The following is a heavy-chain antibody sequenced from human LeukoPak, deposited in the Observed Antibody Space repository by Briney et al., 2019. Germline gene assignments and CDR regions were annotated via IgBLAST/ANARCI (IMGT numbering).Heavy chain of an antibody. Sequence: PGGSLRLSCAASGFTFSSYWMSWVRQAPGKGLEWVAFIPYRGGDSNYAASVKGRFTISRDNSKNTLYLQMNGLRLEDTALYYCAKERHGHSALDYGGQGTLVTVSS. CDR1: GFTFSSYW. V-gene: IGHV3-30*02. CDR2: IPYRGGDS. D-gene: IGHD2-15*01. CDR3: AKERHGHSALDY. J-gene: IGHJ4*02.